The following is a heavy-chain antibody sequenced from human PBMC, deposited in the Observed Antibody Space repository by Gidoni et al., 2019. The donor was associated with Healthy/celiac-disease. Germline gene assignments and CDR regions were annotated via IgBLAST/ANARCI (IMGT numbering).Heavy chain of an antibody. J-gene: IGHJ4*02. V-gene: IGHV5-51*01. Sequence: EVQLVQSGAEVTKPGESLKISCKGSGYSFTSYWIGWVRQMPGKGLEWMGIIYPGDSDTRYSPSFQGQVTISADKSISTAYLQWSSLKASDTAMYYCARLGRYQLLYRDFDYWGQGTLVTVSS. CDR1: GYSFTSYW. D-gene: IGHD2-2*02. CDR2: IYPGDSDT. CDR3: ARLGRYQLLYRDFDY.